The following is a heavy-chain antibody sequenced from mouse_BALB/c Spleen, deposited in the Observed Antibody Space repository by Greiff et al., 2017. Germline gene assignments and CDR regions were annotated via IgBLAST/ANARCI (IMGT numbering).Heavy chain of an antibody. Sequence: VQLQQSGAELVKPGASVKLSCTASGFNIKDTYMHWVKQRPEQGLEWIGRIDPANGNTKYDPKFQGKATITADTSSNTAYLQLSSLTSEDTAVYYCARYYYGNYPFAYWGQGTLVTVSA. D-gene: IGHD2-1*01. CDR3: ARYYYGNYPFAY. V-gene: IGHV14-3*02. CDR2: IDPANGNT. CDR1: GFNIKDTY. J-gene: IGHJ3*01.